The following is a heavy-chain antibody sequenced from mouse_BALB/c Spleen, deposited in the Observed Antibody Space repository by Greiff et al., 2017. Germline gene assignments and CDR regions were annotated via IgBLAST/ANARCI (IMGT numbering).Heavy chain of an antibody. V-gene: IGHV14-3*02. CDR3: ARRYYYGSSYIFDY. CDR1: GFNIKDTY. Sequence: EVQLQQSGAELVKPGASVKLSCTASGFNIKDTYMHWVKQRPEQGLEWIGRIDPANGNTKYDPKFQGKATITADTSSNTAYLQLSSLTSEDTAVYYCARRYYYGSSYIFDYWGQGTTLTVSS. CDR2: IDPANGNT. D-gene: IGHD1-1*01. J-gene: IGHJ2*01.